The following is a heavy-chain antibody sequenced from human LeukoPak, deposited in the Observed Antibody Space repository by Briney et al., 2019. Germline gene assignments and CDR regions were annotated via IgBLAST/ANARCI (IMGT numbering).Heavy chain of an antibody. CDR2: INHSGST. V-gene: IGHV4-34*01. CDR1: GGSFSGYY. Sequence: SETLSLTCAVYGGSFSGYYWSWIRQPPGKGLEWIGEINHSGSTNYNPSLKSRVTISVDTSKNRFSLKLSSVTAADTAVYYCASRPAYGGKANYWGQGTLVTVSS. D-gene: IGHD4-23*01. CDR3: ASRPAYGGKANY. J-gene: IGHJ4*02.